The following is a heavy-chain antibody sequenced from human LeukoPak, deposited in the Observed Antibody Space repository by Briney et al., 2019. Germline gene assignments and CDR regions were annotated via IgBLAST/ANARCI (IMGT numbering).Heavy chain of an antibody. CDR1: GFTFSSYA. CDR3: AKGLSSSSKFDY. CDR2: ISGNAGST. J-gene: IGHJ4*02. D-gene: IGHD6-6*01. V-gene: IGHV3-23*01. Sequence: GGSLRLSCAASGFTFSSYAMSWVRQAPGKGLEWVSGISGNAGSTYYADSVKGRLTISRDNSKNTLCLQMNSLRAEDTAVYYCAKGLSSSSKFDYWGQGTLVTVSS.